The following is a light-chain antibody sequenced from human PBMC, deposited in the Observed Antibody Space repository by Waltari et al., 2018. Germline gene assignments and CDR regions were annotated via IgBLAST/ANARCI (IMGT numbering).Light chain of an antibody. CDR1: QSVSTY. J-gene: IGKJ3*01. CDR2: DAS. Sequence: EIVLTQSPATLSLSPGERATLSCRASQSVSTYLAWYQQRPGQAPRLLIYDASHRATDLPARFSGTGSGTDFTLTISRLEPEDFAVYYCQQRTNWPPEFTFGPGTKVDIK. V-gene: IGKV3-11*01. CDR3: QQRTNWPPEFT.